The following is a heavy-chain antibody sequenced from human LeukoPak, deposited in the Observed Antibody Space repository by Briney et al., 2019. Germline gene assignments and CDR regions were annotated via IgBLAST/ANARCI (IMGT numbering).Heavy chain of an antibody. J-gene: IGHJ4*02. CDR2: IKGDGSED. CDR3: ARDLGEHVDYFDF. V-gene: IGHV3-7*01. D-gene: IGHD3-16*01. CDR1: GFTFSSYW. Sequence: SGGSLRLSCAASGFTFSSYWMSWVRQAPGKGLEWVANIKGDGSEDYYVDSVRGRIIISRDNAKNSLYLQMNSLRAEDTAIYYCARDLGEHVDYFDFWGRGTLVTVSS.